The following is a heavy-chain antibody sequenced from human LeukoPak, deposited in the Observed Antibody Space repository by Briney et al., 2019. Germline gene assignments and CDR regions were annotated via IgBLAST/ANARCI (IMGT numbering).Heavy chain of an antibody. CDR3: ARMAGYCSSTSCVYYYGMDV. CDR2: INHSGST. J-gene: IGHJ6*02. Sequence: SETLSLTCAVYGGSFSGYYWSWIRQPPGKGLEWIGEINHSGSTNYNPSLKSRVTISVDTSKNQFSLKLSSVTAADTAVYYCARMAGYCSSTSCVYYYGMDVCGQGTTVTVSS. V-gene: IGHV4-34*01. CDR1: GGSFSGYY. D-gene: IGHD2-2*01.